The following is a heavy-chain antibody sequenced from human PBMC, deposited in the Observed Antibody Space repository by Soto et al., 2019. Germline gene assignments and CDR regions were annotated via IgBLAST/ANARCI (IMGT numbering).Heavy chain of an antibody. CDR2: ISHSGNT. V-gene: IGHV4-59*01. D-gene: IGHD2-15*01. Sequence: PSETLSLTCTVSGGSIISGYCIWIRRPPGKGLEWIGYISHSGNTNYNPSVKSRVTLSVDTPKNQFSLRLSSVTTADTAVYYCAGLRGYAGSPIDYWGQGTLVTVSS. J-gene: IGHJ4*02. CDR3: AGLRGYAGSPIDY. CDR1: GGSIISGY.